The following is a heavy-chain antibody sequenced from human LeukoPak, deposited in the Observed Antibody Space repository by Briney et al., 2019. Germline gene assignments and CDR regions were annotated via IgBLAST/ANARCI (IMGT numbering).Heavy chain of an antibody. CDR3: ARSGLRYFDCPDY. J-gene: IGHJ4*02. Sequence: GGSLGLSCAASGFTFSRYWMSWVRQAPGKGLEWVATIKQDGSEKYYVDSVKGRFTISRDNAKNSLSLQMNSLRAEDTAVYYCARSGLRYFDCPDYWGQGALVTVSS. CDR1: GFTFSRYW. D-gene: IGHD3-9*01. CDR2: IKQDGSEK. V-gene: IGHV3-7*05.